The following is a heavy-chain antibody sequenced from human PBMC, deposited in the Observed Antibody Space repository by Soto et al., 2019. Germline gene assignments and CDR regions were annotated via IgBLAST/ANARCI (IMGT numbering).Heavy chain of an antibody. CDR1: GDSIRNKKYH. CDR3: ASLPNGGPGDP. D-gene: IGHD2-8*01. CDR2: VYSNGHT. J-gene: IGHJ5*02. V-gene: IGHV4-39*01. Sequence: SETLSLTCTVPGDSIRNKKYHWGWTRQPPGKGLEWIGTVYSNGHTYHNPSLKSRLAMAVDTSKNQFSLSLISVTAADTAVYFWASLPNGGPGDPWGVGSQDTVSS.